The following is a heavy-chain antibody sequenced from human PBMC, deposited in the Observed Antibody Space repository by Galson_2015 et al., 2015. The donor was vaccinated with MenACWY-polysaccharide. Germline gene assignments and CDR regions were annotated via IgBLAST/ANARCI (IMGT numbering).Heavy chain of an antibody. D-gene: IGHD1-1*01. J-gene: IGHJ4*02. V-gene: IGHV3-48*03. CDR3: ARDTPGIEDFDY. CDR2: IDTSGTST. CDR1: GFTFRSHD. Sequence: SLRLSCAVSGFTFRSHDMNWVRHAPGKGLEWVSYIDTSGTSTKYADSVKGRFIMSRDNAKNSLYLQMNSLRLEDTAVYYCARDTPGIEDFDYWGQGILSPSRQ.